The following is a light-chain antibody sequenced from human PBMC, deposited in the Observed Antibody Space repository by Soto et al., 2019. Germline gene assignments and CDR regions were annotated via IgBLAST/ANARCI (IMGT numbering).Light chain of an antibody. J-gene: IGKJ4*01. V-gene: IGKV3-15*01. CDR2: GAS. Sequence: EIVLTQSPATVSLSPGERATLSCRASQSISTYLAWYQQKPGQAPRLLISGASTGATGIPARFSGGGSGTEFTLTISSLQSEDCAIYYCQQYHTWPITFGGGTKVDIK. CDR1: QSISTY. CDR3: QQYHTWPIT.